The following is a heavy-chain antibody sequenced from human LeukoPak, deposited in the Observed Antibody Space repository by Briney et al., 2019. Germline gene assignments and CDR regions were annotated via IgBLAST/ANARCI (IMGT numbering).Heavy chain of an antibody. CDR1: GYTFTSYG. V-gene: IGHV1-18*01. D-gene: IGHD7-27*01. Sequence: ASVKVSCKASGYTFTSYGISWVRQAPGQGLEWMGWISAYNGNTNYAQKLQGRVTMTTDTSTSTGYMELRSLRSDDTAVYYCARVLRGNWGYFDNWGQGTLVTVSS. J-gene: IGHJ4*02. CDR3: ARVLRGNWGYFDN. CDR2: ISAYNGNT.